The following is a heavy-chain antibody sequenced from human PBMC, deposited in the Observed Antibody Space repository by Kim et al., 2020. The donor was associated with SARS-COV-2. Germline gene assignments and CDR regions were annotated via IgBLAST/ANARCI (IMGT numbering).Heavy chain of an antibody. CDR1: GFTFSSYA. D-gene: IGHD3-3*01. Sequence: GGSLRLSCAASGFTFSSYAMHWVRQAPGKGLEWVAVISYDGSNKYYADSVKGRFTISRDNSKNTLYLQMNSLRAEDTAVYYCARAAEVYYDFWSGYYGGPTHFDYWGQGTLVTVSS. CDR3: ARAAEVYYDFWSGYYGGPTHFDY. V-gene: IGHV3-30*04. CDR2: ISYDGSNK. J-gene: IGHJ4*02.